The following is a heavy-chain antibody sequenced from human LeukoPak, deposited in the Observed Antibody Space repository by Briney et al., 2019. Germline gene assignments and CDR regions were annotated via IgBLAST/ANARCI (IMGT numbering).Heavy chain of an antibody. D-gene: IGHD4-17*01. V-gene: IGHV1-69*05. J-gene: IGHJ5*02. CDR2: IIPIFGTA. CDR1: GGTFSSYA. CDR3: AREGATVTTFWFDP. Sequence: SVKVSRKASGGTFSSYAISWVRQAPGQGLEWMGGIIPIFGTANYAQKFQGRVTITTDESTSTAYMELSSLRSEDTAVYYCAREGATVTTFWFDPWGQGTLVTVSS.